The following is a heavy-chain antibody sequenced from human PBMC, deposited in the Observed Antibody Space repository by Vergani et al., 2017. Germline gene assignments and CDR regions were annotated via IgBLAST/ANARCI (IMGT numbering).Heavy chain of an antibody. CDR2: IYPADSDT. CDR1: EYSFGNYW. D-gene: IGHD3-16*01. V-gene: IGHV5-51*01. CDR3: AIHTAYTDS. J-gene: IGHJ4*02. Sequence: EVELVQSGPEMRKPGEFLKISCKGSEYSFGNYWIGWVRQMPGKGLEWMGIIYPADSDTRYSPSFQGKVTISADTSISTAFLQWDSLKASDTALYYCAIHTAYTDSWGQGTLVTVSS.